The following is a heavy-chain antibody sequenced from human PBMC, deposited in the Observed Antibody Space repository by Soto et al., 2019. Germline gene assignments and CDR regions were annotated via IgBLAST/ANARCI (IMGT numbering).Heavy chain of an antibody. CDR1: GYTFTNFG. J-gene: IGHJ4*02. V-gene: IGHV1-18*01. D-gene: IGHD2-21*02. Sequence: QVPLVQSGAEVKRPGASVKVSCTASGYTFTNFGVTWVRQAPGQGLEWMSWISPETGKTYCARKLQGRVTMTTDTSTNTAYMELGSLRSDDTAVYYCVRDLRDYGGDVGYFDYWGRGTLVIVSS. CDR2: ISPETGKT. CDR3: VRDLRDYGGDVGYFDY.